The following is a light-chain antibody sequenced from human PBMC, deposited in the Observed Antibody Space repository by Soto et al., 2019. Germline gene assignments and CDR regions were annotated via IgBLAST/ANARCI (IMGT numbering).Light chain of an antibody. J-gene: IGKJ1*01. V-gene: IGKV3-20*01. CDR3: QQYGYSPWT. CDR2: GAS. CDR1: QSVSSSY. Sequence: EIAWTQSPGTLSLSPGQRATLSCTSSQSVSSSYLAWYQQKPGQAPRLLIYGASSRATGIPDRFSGSGSGTEFTLTITRLEPADFALYYCQQYGYSPWTFGLGTKVDIK.